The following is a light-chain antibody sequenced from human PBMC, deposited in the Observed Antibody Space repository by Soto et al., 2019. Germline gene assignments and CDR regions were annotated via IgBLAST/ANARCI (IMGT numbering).Light chain of an antibody. V-gene: IGKV3-15*01. J-gene: IGKJ4*01. Sequence: IVITQSPTTLSVSSGDRATLSCRASQNVSNNLAWYQQKPGQAPSLLIYGTSTRATGFPARFSGSASGTDFTLTISSLQSEDFAVYYCQQYNAWPLTFGGGTKVDI. CDR1: QNVSNN. CDR3: QQYNAWPLT. CDR2: GTS.